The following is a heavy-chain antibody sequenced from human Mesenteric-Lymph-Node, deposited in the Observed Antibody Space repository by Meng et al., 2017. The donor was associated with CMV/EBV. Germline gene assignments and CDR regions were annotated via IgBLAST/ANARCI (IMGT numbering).Heavy chain of an antibody. D-gene: IGHD2-2*02. J-gene: IGHJ4*02. CDR3: ARDQAEYQMLYQPH. CDR2: INPNTGGI. Sequence: ASVKVSCKASGYTFIGYYIHWVRQAPAQGLEWMGWINPNTGGINYAQKFEGRVTMTRDTSITTAYMELSRLRSDDTAVYYCARDQAEYQMLYQPHWGQGTLVTVSS. CDR1: GYTFIGYY. V-gene: IGHV1-2*02.